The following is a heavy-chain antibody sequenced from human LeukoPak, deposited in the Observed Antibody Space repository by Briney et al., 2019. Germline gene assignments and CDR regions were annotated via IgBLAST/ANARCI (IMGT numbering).Heavy chain of an antibody. V-gene: IGHV1-46*01. J-gene: IGHJ1*01. CDR2: INPSSGST. CDR1: GYSFTSYY. D-gene: IGHD2-8*01. Sequence: ASVKVSCKASGYSFTSYYMHWVRQAPGQGLEWMGIINPSSGSTSYARKFQGRVTMTRDTSTSTVYMELSRMRSEDTAVYYCASCHCTNGVCYGECEYFQHWGQGTLVTVSS. CDR3: ASCHCTNGVCYGECEYFQH.